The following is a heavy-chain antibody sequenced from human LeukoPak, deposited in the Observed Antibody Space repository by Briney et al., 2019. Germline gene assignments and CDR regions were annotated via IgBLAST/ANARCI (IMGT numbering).Heavy chain of an antibody. CDR1: GGSISSSSFY. J-gene: IGHJ4*02. V-gene: IGHV4-61*02. Sequence: SQTLSLTCSVSGGSISSSSFYWSWIRQPAGKGLEWIGRIYRLDDTDYNPSLRSRVSMSVDTSANQFSLKLYSVTDADTAVYFCASSLLAMAFNNWGQGMHVSVSS. CDR3: ASSLLAMAFNN. D-gene: IGHD2-15*01. CDR2: IYRLDDT.